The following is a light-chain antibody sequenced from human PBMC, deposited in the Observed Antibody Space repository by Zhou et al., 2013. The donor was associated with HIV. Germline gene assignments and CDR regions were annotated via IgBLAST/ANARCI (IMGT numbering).Light chain of an antibody. V-gene: IGKV1-33*01. CDR1: EDIKNN. CDR3: QQSNGRPRT. Sequence: DIQFDPSPPSLPSSASVGDGLTITCQASEDIKNNLNWYQQKAGKAPRLLIYDASNLEMGVPSRFRGRGSGTYFTLYISSLGPEDIATYYCQQSNGRPRTFGGGTRVEIK. J-gene: IGKJ4*01. CDR2: DAS.